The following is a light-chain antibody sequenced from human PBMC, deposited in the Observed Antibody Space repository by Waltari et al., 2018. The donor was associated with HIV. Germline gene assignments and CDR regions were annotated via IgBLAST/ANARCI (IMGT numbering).Light chain of an antibody. Sequence: QSVLTQPPSASGTPGQRVTISCSGSISNIGSNTVSWYQQLPGTAPKLLIYSKNQRPSGVPDRFSGSKSGTSASLAISGLQSEDEADYYCAAWDDSLNGVVFGGGTKLTVL. J-gene: IGLJ2*01. CDR1: ISNIGSNT. CDR3: AAWDDSLNGVV. V-gene: IGLV1-44*01. CDR2: SKN.